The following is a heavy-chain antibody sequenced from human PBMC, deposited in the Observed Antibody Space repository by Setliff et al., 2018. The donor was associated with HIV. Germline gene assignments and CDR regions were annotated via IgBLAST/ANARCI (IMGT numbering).Heavy chain of an antibody. J-gene: IGHJ5*01. D-gene: IGHD2-15*01. CDR1: GRTLSGYF. V-gene: IGHV1-2*02. CDR2: ISPHSGAT. CDR3: ARDRLYCSRGSCYPNWFDS. Sequence: EASVKVSCKSSGRTLSGYFIHWVRQAPGQGPEWMGWISPHSGATNYAQKFQGRVTLTRDASITTAYMELNSLRSDDTAMYYCARDRLYCSRGSCYPNWFDSWGQGTLVTVSS.